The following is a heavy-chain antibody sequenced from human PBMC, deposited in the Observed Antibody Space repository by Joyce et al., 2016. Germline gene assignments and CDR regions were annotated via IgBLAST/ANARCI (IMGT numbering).Heavy chain of an antibody. J-gene: IGHJ4*02. CDR3: ARGRTLLD. CDR2: GSADTGKT. V-gene: IGHV1-3*01. Sequence: QVQLVQSGTEVTKPGASVKVSCKASGYTFTNNDIHWVRQAPGQSLEWMGWGSADTGKTKYSQNFQGRVTFTGDTSATTAYMESSNLRVEDTAFYYCARGRTLLDWGQGTLVIVSS. CDR1: GYTFTNND.